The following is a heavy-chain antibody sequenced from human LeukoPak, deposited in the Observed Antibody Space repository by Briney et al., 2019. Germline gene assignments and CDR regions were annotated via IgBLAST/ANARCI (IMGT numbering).Heavy chain of an antibody. CDR1: GYTFSSYY. J-gene: IGHJ5*02. CDR3: ASDRLYRRSYHWFDP. V-gene: IGHV1-46*01. D-gene: IGHD6-13*01. CDR2: INPSGGST. Sequence: ASVNVSCKASGYTFSSYYMHWVRQAPGQGLEWMGIINPSGGSTSYAQKFQGRVTMTRDTSTSTVYMQLNSLRSEDTAVYYCASDRLYRRSYHWFDPWGQGTLVPVSS.